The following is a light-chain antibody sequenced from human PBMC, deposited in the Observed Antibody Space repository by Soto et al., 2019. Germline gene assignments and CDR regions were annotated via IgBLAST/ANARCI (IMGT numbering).Light chain of an antibody. V-gene: IGKV1-27*01. J-gene: IGKJ1*01. CDR2: CAS. Sequence: DIQLTQSPSSLSASVGDRVTITCRASQGISTFVAWYQQKPGQVPKLLIHCASTLQSGVPSRFSGSGSGTDFTLSISRLQPEDVATFYCQKYYSAPPTFGHGTRVQIK. CDR3: QKYYSAPPT. CDR1: QGISTF.